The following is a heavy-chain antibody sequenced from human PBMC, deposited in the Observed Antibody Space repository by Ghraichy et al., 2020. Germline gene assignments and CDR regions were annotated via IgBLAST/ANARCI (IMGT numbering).Heavy chain of an antibody. V-gene: IGHV4-30-2*01. Sequence: SETLSLTCAVSGGSISSGGYSWSWIRQPPGKGLEWIGYIYHSGSTYYNPSLKSRVTISVDRSKNQFSLKLSSVTAADTAVYYCARSTVTTWFSFDYWGQGTLVTVSS. CDR2: IYHSGST. CDR1: GGSISSGGYS. CDR3: ARSTVTTWFSFDY. D-gene: IGHD4-17*01. J-gene: IGHJ4*02.